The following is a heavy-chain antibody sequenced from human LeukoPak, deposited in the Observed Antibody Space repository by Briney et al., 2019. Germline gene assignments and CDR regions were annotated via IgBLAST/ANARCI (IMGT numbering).Heavy chain of an antibody. J-gene: IGHJ3*02. D-gene: IGHD6-19*01. CDR1: GYDFTKYA. CDR3: ARVRSGWYDAFDI. CDR2: IDAGNGRT. Sequence: GASVKVSCKASGYDFTKYAVQWVRQAPGQRLEWMGWIDAGNGRTKYSQDFQGRVTITRDTSASIAYKELSSLRSDDMAVYYCARVRSGWYDAFDIWGQGTMVTVSS. V-gene: IGHV1-3*03.